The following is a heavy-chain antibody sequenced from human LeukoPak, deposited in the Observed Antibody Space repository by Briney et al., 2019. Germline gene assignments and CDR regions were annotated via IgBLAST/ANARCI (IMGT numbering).Heavy chain of an antibody. CDR2: IIPMFGTA. J-gene: IGHJ3*02. V-gene: IGHV1-69*05. CDR3: ARAGQGAFDI. Sequence: SVKVSCKASGGTFSTYAISWVRQAPRQGLEWMGGIIPMFGTAKYAQKFQGRVTITTDESTSTAYMELSSLRSEDTAVYYCARAGQGAFDIWGQGTMVTVSS. CDR1: GGTFSTYA. D-gene: IGHD2-8*02.